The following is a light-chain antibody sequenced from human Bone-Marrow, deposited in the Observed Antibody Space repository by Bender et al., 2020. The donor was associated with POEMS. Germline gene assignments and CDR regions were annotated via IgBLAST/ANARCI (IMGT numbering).Light chain of an antibody. V-gene: IGLV2-23*02. CDR2: DVS. CDR1: SGDVGNYNT. J-gene: IGLJ3*02. Sequence: QSALTQPASVSGSPGQSITISCTGTSGDVGNYNTVSWFQQHPGKAPKLMIYDVSNRPSGVSNRFSGSKSGNTASLTISGLQADDEGDYYCSSYAGSNNLVFGGGTKLTVL. CDR3: SSYAGSNNLV.